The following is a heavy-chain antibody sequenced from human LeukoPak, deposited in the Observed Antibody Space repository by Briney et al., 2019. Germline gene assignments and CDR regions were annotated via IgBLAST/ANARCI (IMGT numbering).Heavy chain of an antibody. V-gene: IGHV3-48*04. CDR2: ISSSSSTI. CDR3: VKNACRSSSCYQLDM. J-gene: IGHJ3*02. D-gene: IGHD2-2*01. Sequence: GGSLRLSCAASGFTFSSYSMNWVRQAPGKGLEWVSYISSSSSTIYYADSVKGRFTISRDNAKNSLYLQMNSLRAEDTAVYYCVKNACRSSSCYQLDMWGQGTMVTVSS. CDR1: GFTFSSYS.